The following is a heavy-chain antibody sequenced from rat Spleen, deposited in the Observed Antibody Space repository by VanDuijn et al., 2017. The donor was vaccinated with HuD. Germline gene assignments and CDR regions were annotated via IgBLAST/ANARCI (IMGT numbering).Heavy chain of an antibody. Sequence: EVQLVESDGGFVQPGRSLKLSCAASGFTFSDYAMAWVRQAPKKGLEWVATISPSGGTTYYRDSVKGRFTISRDNEKVTLFLQMDSLRSEDTATYYCATDYFGGYVLDAWGQGTSVTVSS. D-gene: IGHD1-11*01. J-gene: IGHJ4*01. V-gene: IGHV5-19*01. CDR3: ATDYFGGYVLDA. CDR2: ISPSGGTT. CDR1: GFTFSDYA.